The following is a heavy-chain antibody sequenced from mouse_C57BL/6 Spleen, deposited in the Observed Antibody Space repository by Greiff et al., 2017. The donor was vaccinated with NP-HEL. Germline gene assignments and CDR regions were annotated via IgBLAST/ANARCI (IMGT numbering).Heavy chain of an antibody. CDR3: ARVQLTTVVAGAMDY. CDR2: INYDGSST. CDR1: GFTFSDYY. Sequence: EVQLVESEGGLVQPGSSMKLSCTASGFTFSDYYMAWVRQVPEKGLEWVANINYDGSSTYYLDSLKSRFIISRDNATNILYLQMSSLKSEDTATYYGARVQLTTVVAGAMDYWGQGTSVTVSS. V-gene: IGHV5-16*01. D-gene: IGHD1-1*01. J-gene: IGHJ4*01.